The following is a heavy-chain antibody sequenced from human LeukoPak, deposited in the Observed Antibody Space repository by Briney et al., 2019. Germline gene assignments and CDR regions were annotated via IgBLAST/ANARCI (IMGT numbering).Heavy chain of an antibody. V-gene: IGHV3-21*01. J-gene: IGHJ4*02. CDR3: ARERGYSYGYGDY. D-gene: IGHD5-18*01. CDR1: GFTVSSNY. CDR2: ISSSSSYI. Sequence: GGSLRLSCAASGFTVSSNYMNWVRQAPGKGLEWVSSISSSSSYIYYADSVKGRFTISRDNAKNSLYLQMNSLRAEDTAVYYCARERGYSYGYGDYWGQGTLVTVSS.